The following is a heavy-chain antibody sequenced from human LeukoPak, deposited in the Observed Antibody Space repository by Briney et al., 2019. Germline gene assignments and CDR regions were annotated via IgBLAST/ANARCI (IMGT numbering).Heavy chain of an antibody. Sequence: GGSLRLSCAASGFTFSSYSMNWVRQAPGKGLGWVSSISSSSSYIYYADSVKGRFTISRDNAKNSLYLQMNSLRAEDTAVYYCAREQRKWLVLHYYGMDVWGQGTTVTVSS. J-gene: IGHJ6*02. D-gene: IGHD6-19*01. CDR1: GFTFSSYS. CDR2: ISSSSSYI. CDR3: AREQRKWLVLHYYGMDV. V-gene: IGHV3-21*01.